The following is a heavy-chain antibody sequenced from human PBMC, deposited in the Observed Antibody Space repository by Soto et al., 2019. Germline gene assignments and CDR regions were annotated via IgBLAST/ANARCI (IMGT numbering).Heavy chain of an antibody. D-gene: IGHD3-16*01. CDR3: ASAITFGGDMDY. Sequence: EVQLLESGGGLVQPGGSLRLSCAASGFTFSEYYMDWVRQAPGKGLEWVGGSKNKVSGYATEYAASVKGSFTISRHDSKSSRDLQMNSLKSEDAAVYYCASAITFGGDMDYGGQGTLVTVSS. CDR2: SKNKVSGYAT. J-gene: IGHJ4*02. V-gene: IGHV3-72*01. CDR1: GFTFSEYY.